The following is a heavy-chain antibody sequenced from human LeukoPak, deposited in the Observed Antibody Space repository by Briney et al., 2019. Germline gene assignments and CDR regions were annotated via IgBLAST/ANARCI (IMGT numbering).Heavy chain of an antibody. CDR2: IKQDGSEK. CDR3: TRVEETATTAAIIRKYSYYYYYMDV. V-gene: IGHV3-7*01. CDR1: GFTFSSYN. J-gene: IGHJ6*03. Sequence: GGSLRLSCAASGFTFSSYNMNWVRQAPGKGLEWVANIKQDGSEKHYVDSVKGRFTISRDNAKNSLYLQMSSLRAEDTAVYYCTRVEETATTAAIIRKYSYYYYYMDVWGKGNTVTVSS. D-gene: IGHD4-11*01.